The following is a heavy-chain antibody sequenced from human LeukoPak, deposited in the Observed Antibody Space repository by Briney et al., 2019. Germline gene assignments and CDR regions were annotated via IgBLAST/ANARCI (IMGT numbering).Heavy chain of an antibody. Sequence: GASVKVSFKASGYTFTGYYIHWVRHAPGQGLEWMGRINPNSGGTNFAQRLQGRVTITSDTSISTAHMELSRLGSDDTAVYFCAREAGGTGTYYFDYWGQGTLVTVSS. J-gene: IGHJ4*02. CDR3: AREAGGTGTYYFDY. V-gene: IGHV1-2*06. CDR1: GYTFTGYY. CDR2: INPNSGGT. D-gene: IGHD2-8*02.